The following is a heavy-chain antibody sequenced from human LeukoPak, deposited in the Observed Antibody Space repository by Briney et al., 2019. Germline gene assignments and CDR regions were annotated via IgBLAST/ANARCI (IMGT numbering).Heavy chain of an antibody. V-gene: IGHV3-20*04. CDR3: ARDFGSRYCSGGSGYERWWFDP. CDR2: INWKGGSK. Sequence: GWSLRLSCVVSGFIFDDYGMSWVRQAPGKGLEWVSGINWKGGSKGYADAVKGRFTISRDNAKNSLFLQMNSLRAEDTALYYCARDFGSRYCSGGSGYERWWFDPWGQGTLVTVSS. D-gene: IGHD2-15*01. CDR1: GFIFDDYG. J-gene: IGHJ5*02.